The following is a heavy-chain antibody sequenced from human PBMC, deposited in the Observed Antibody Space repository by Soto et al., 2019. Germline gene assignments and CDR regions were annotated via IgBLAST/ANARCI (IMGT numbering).Heavy chain of an antibody. Sequence: PGGSLRLSCVASDFAFSNYWMHWFRQAPGKGLEWVGRIKSKTDGGTIDYAAPVEGRFTISRDDSRDTLYLQMNSLKTEDTAVYDCSSPRHPGKSVDYWGQGTLVTGSS. J-gene: IGHJ4*02. D-gene: IGHD3-10*01. CDR2: IKSKTDGGTI. V-gene: IGHV3-15*07. CDR1: DFAFSNYW. CDR3: SSPRHPGKSVDY.